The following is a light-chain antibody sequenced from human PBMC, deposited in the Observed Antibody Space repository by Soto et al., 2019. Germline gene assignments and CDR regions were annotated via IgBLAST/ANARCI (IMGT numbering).Light chain of an antibody. CDR2: DVT. J-gene: IGLJ2*01. CDR3: CSYAAGDSFK. Sequence: QSALTQPRSVSGSPGQSVTISCTGTSSDVGAYNYVSWHQQHPGKAPKLVIYDVTQRPSGVPDRFSASKSGITASLTISGLQAEDEADYYCCSYAAGDSFKLGGGTKVTVL. CDR1: SSDVGAYNY. V-gene: IGLV2-11*01.